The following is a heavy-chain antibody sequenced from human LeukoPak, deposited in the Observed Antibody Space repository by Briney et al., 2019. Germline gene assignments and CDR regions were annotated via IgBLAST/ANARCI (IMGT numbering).Heavy chain of an antibody. CDR2: INTNTGNP. CDR1: GYAFTSYA. D-gene: IGHD1-26*01. CDR3: ARGQLSGSYPAPLGGSIDY. J-gene: IGHJ4*02. V-gene: IGHV7-4-1*02. Sequence: ASVKVSCKASGYAFTSYAMNWVRQAPGQGLEWMGWINTNTGNPTYAQGFTGRFVFSLDTSVSTAYLQISSLEAEDTAVYYCARGQLSGSYPAPLGGSIDYWGQGTLVTVSS.